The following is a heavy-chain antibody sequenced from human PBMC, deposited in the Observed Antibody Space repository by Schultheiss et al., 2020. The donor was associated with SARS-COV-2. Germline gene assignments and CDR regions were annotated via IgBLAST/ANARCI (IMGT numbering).Heavy chain of an antibody. CDR2: IYYSGRA. D-gene: IGHD3-22*01. J-gene: IGHJ4*02. Sequence: SETLSLTCSVSGGSMHSYYWSWIRQHPGKGLEWIGHIYYSGRASYNPSLKSRVTISVDTSKNQFSLKLSSVTAADTAVYYCARGQFNDSGSYFDYWGQGTLVTVSS. CDR1: GGSMHSYY. CDR3: ARGQFNDSGSYFDY. V-gene: IGHV4-59*12.